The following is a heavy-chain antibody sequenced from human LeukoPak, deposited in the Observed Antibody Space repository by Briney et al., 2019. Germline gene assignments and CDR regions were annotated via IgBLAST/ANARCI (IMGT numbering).Heavy chain of an antibody. D-gene: IGHD4-17*01. Sequence: GGSLRLSRAASGFTFSSYSMNWVRQAPGKGLEWVSSISSSSSYIYYADSVKGRFTISRDNAKNSLYLQMNSLRAEDTAVYYCAREVTTPSPGAFDIWGQGTMVTVSS. V-gene: IGHV3-21*01. J-gene: IGHJ3*02. CDR2: ISSSSSYI. CDR3: AREVTTPSPGAFDI. CDR1: GFTFSSYS.